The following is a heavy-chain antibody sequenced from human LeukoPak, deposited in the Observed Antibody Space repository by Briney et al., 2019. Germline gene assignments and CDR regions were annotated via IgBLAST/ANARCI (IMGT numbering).Heavy chain of an antibody. D-gene: IGHD3-22*01. CDR1: GGSISSYY. CDR2: IYTSGST. Sequence: SETLSLTCTVSGGSISSYYWSWIRQPAGKGLEWIGRIYTSGSTNYNPSLKSRVTMSVDTSKNQFSLKLSSVTAADTAVYYCARDYYYDSSGYYLYLYFDLWGRGTLVAVSS. J-gene: IGHJ2*01. V-gene: IGHV4-4*07. CDR3: ARDYYYDSSGYYLYLYFDL.